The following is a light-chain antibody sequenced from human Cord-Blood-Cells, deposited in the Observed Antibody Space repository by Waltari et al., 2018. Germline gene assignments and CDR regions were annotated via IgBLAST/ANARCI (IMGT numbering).Light chain of an antibody. CDR2: ASS. CDR1: QSISSY. J-gene: IGKJ4*01. Sequence: DIQMTQSPSSLSASVGDRVTITCRASQSISSYLNWYQQKPGKATKLLIYASSSFQSGVPSRFSGSGSGTDFTLTIISLQPEDFATYYCQQSYSTPQVTFGGGTKVEIK. V-gene: IGKV1-39*01. CDR3: QQSYSTPQVT.